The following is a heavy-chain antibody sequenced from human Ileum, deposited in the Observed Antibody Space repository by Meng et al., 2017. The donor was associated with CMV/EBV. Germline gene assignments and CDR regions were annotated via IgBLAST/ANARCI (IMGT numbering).Heavy chain of an antibody. J-gene: IGHJ4*02. CDR3: GKVCTTFCYYIDF. D-gene: IGHD2/OR15-2a*01. V-gene: IGHV3-33*06. CDR1: GFTFSNYG. CDR2: ISSDGSKE. Sequence: GESLKISCAASGFTFSNYGIHWVRQAPGKGMEWVAIISSDGSKEHYAQSVKGRFAISRDNSKNTVYLQLNSLRGEDTAVYYCGKVCTTFCYYIDFWGRGSLVTVSS.